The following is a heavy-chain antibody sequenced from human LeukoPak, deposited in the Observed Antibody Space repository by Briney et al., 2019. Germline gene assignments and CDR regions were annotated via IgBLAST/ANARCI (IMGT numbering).Heavy chain of an antibody. V-gene: IGHV4-30-4*01. J-gene: IGHJ4*02. CDR3: ARETYYYGSGRTYYFDY. Sequence: SETLSLTCTVSGGSISSGDYYWSWIRQPPGKGLEWIGYIYYSGSTYYNPSLKSRVTISVDTSKNQFSLKLSSVTAADTAVYYCARETYYYGSGRTYYFDYWGQGTLVTVSS. CDR1: GGSISSGDYY. D-gene: IGHD3-10*01. CDR2: IYYSGST.